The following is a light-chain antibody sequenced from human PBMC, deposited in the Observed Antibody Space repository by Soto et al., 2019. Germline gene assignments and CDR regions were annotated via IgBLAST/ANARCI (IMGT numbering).Light chain of an antibody. CDR1: ENIKNW. CDR2: DAS. J-gene: IGKJ1*01. CDR3: QQYDVHPKT. Sequence: DVQMTQSPSTLAASVGDRVTITCRASENIKNWLAWYQQTPEKAPKVLISDASRLETGVPSRFSGSGYGTDFTLTITSLQTDDFGTYHCQQYDVHPKTFGQGTKVEVK. V-gene: IGKV1-5*01.